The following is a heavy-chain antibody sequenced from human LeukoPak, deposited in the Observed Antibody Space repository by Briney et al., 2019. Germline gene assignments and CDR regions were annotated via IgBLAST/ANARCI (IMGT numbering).Heavy chain of an antibody. V-gene: IGHV3-23*01. CDR1: GFTFSIYS. J-gene: IGHJ4*02. CDR3: AKPAKTDYADY. Sequence: GGSLRLSCAASGFTFSIYSMSWVRQAPGKGLEWVSALSGSGGSTYYADSVKGRFTLSRDNSKNTLYLQMNSLRAEDTAVYYCAKPAKTDYADYWGQGTLVTVSS. CDR2: LSGSGGST. D-gene: IGHD1-14*01.